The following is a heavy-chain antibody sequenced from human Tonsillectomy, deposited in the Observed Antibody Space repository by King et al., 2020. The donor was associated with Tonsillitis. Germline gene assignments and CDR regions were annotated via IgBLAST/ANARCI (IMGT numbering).Heavy chain of an antibody. V-gene: IGHV1-2*02. CDR2: ISPNSGGS. J-gene: IGHJ3*02. Sequence: VQLVESGAEVKKPGASVKVSCRASGYVFTVYYIHWVRQAPGQGLDWMGWISPNSGGSNSAQKFQGRVTMTRDTSTNPAYLELSSLMSDDTAVYYCARDLVSSGPNDAFDIWGQGTMVTVSS. CDR3: ARDLVSSGPNDAFDI. CDR1: GYVFTVYY. D-gene: IGHD3-22*01.